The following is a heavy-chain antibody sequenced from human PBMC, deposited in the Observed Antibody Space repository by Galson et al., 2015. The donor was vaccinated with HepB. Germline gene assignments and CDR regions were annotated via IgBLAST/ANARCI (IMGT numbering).Heavy chain of an antibody. CDR1: GFTFGDYA. V-gene: IGHV3-49*03. CDR3: TRDPDPYSSSWYWFDP. Sequence: SLRLSCAASGFTFGDYAMSWFRQAPGKGLEWVGFIRSKAYGGTTEYAASVKGRFTISRDDSKSIAYLQMNSLKTEDTAVYYCTRDPDPYSSSWYWFDPWGQGTLVTVSS. D-gene: IGHD6-13*01. J-gene: IGHJ5*02. CDR2: IRSKAYGGTT.